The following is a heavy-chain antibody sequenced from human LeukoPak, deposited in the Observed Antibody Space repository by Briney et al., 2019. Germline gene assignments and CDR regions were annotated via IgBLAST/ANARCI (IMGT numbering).Heavy chain of an antibody. CDR3: AKDLVTGSLDY. J-gene: IGHJ4*02. CDR1: GFTFSSYG. V-gene: IGHV3-23*01. CDR2: ISNSGGST. D-gene: IGHD3-10*01. Sequence: GGSLRLSCAASGFTFSSYGMSWVRQAPGKGLEWVSSISNSGGSTYHADSVKGRFTISRDNSKNTLYLQMNSLRAEDTAVYYCAKDLVTGSLDYWGQGTLVTVSS.